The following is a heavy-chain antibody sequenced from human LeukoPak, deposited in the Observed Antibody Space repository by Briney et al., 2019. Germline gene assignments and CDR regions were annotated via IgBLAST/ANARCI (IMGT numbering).Heavy chain of an antibody. J-gene: IGHJ6*03. D-gene: IGHD6-13*01. CDR3: ARVAAGAEAHTLHYHYMDV. CDR2: ISSTSMYI. CDR1: GFTFGTYS. V-gene: IGHV3-21*01. Sequence: GGSLRLSCAASGFTFGTYSMTWVRQAPGKGLEWVSSISSTSMYIYYADSMRGRFTISRDNAENSLFLQIDSLGVEDTAVYSCARVAAGAEAHTLHYHYMDVWGKGTTVTVSS.